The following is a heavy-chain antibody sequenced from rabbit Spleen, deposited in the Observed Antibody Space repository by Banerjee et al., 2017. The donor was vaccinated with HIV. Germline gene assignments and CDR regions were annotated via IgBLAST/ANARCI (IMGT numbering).Heavy chain of an antibody. Sequence: QLKETGGGLVQPGGSLKLSCKASGFDFNSYYMSWVRQAPGKGLEWIGYIDPIFGSTYYASWVNGRFTISSHNAQNTLYLQLNSLTAADTATYFCARDPAYASSGWGVVLYYFSLWGPGHPGHRL. CDR1: GFDFNSYY. J-gene: IGHJ4*01. V-gene: IGHV1S7*01. CDR2: IDPIFGST. D-gene: IGHD4-1*01. CDR3: ARDPAYASSGWGVVLYYFSL.